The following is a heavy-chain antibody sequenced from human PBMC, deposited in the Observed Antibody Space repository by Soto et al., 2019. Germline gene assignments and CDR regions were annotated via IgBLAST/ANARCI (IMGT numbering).Heavy chain of an antibody. V-gene: IGHV3-23*01. CDR3: AKGRGSSWTIDY. CDR1: GFNFRSYA. J-gene: IGHJ4*01. D-gene: IGHD6-13*01. CDR2: ISGSGGTS. Sequence: DVELSESGGGLVQPGGSLRLSCAASGFNFRSYAMSWVRRAPGTGLEWVSAISGSGGTSYFADSGRGRFTISRDNSKNTLSLQLSSLRVEDTAEYFCAKGRGSSWTIDYWGHGTLVTVSS.